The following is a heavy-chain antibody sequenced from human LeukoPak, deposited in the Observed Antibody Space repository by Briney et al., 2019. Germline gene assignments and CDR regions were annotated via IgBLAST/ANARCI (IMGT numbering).Heavy chain of an antibody. CDR1: GFTFSSYG. D-gene: IGHD3-10*01. Sequence: ASVTVTFKASGFTFSSYGISWVRQAPGQGLEWMGWISSSSGNTNYAQKFQGRVTMTTDKSTSTAYMELRSLRSDDTAVYYCAREHPHFGELWNDYWGQGTPVTVSS. CDR3: AREHPHFGELWNDY. J-gene: IGHJ4*02. CDR2: ISSSSGNT. V-gene: IGHV1-18*01.